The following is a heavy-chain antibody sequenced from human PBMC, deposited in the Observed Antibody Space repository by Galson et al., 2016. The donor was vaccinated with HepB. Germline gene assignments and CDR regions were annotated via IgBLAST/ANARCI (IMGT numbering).Heavy chain of an antibody. Sequence: SLRLSCAASGFTFSIYAMSWVRQAPGKGLEWVSAISGSGSSTYYADSVKGRFTISRDNSKNTLYLQTNSLRAEDTAVYYCAKGGYGSGTYYNAIQHWGQGTVVTVSS. D-gene: IGHD3-10*01. J-gene: IGHJ1*01. CDR1: GFTFSIYA. CDR2: ISGSGSST. CDR3: AKGGYGSGTYYNAIQH. V-gene: IGHV3-23*01.